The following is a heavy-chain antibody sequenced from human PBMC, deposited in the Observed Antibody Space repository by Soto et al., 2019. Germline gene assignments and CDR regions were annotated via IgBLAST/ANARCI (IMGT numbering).Heavy chain of an antibody. J-gene: IGHJ4*02. CDR3: AKNDYGEYKLYEY. V-gene: IGHV3-23*01. CDR1: VCTFSDYA. Sequence: GGSLRLSCASSVCTFSDYAMTCVRHSPGKGLEWVSSISETGFTTYHADSVKGRFTISRENFKSTLYLQMNSLRAEDTAVYYCAKNDYGEYKLYEYWGQGTLVIVSS. CDR2: ISETGFTT. D-gene: IGHD4-17*01.